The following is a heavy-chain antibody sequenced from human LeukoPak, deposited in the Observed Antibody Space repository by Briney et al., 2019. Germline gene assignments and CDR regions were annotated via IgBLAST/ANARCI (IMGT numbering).Heavy chain of an antibody. CDR3: ARLTASFTTVTARNPTDY. CDR2: MYYSGST. J-gene: IGHJ4*02. V-gene: IGHV4-39*01. Sequence: SETLSLTCTVSGGSISSSSYYWGWIRQPPGKGLEWIGSMYYSGSTYYNPSLKSRVTMSVDTSKNQFSLKLSSVTAADTAVYYCARLTASFTTVTARNPTDYWGQGTLVTVSS. CDR1: GGSISSSSYY. D-gene: IGHD4-17*01.